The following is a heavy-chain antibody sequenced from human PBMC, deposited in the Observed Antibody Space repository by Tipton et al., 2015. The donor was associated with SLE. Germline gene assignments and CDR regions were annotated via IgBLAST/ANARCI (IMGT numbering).Heavy chain of an antibody. Sequence: SLRLSCAASGFTFSVYCMHWVRQPPGKGLVWVSGINTDGSSIRNAESVEGRFTISRDYAINTLYLQMNSLRAEVTAVYYFARVRLRVSDSMDVWGKGTSVTASS. D-gene: IGHD2-8*01. CDR2: INTDGSSI. J-gene: IGHJ6*03. V-gene: IGHV3-74*01. CDR3: ARVRLRVSDSMDV. CDR1: GFTFSVYC.